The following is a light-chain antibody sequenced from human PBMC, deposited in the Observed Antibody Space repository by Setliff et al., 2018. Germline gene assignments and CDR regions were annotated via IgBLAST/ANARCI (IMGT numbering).Light chain of an antibody. V-gene: IGLV1-51*01. J-gene: IGLJ2*01. CDR2: DND. CDR1: SSNIGHSY. Sequence: QSVLTQPPSVSAAPGQRVTISCSGSSSNIGHSYVSWYQQLPGTAPKLLIYDNDDRPSGIPDRFSGSKSGTSATLGITRLQTGDEADYYCGTWDSSLGAVVFGGGTK. CDR3: GTWDSSLGAVV.